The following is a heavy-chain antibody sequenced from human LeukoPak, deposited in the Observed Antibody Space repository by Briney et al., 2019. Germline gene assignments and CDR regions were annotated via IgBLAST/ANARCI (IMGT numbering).Heavy chain of an antibody. D-gene: IGHD3-22*01. V-gene: IGHV4-34*01. J-gene: IGHJ5*02. CDR3: ARVSRNCYDSSGYYYANWFDP. Sequence: SETLSLTCAVYGGSFSGYYWSWIRQPPGEGLEWIGEINHSGSTNYNPSLKSRVTISVDTSKNQFSLKLSSVTAADTAVYYCARVSRNCYDSSGYYYANWFDPWGQGTLVTVSS. CDR1: GGSFSGYY. CDR2: INHSGST.